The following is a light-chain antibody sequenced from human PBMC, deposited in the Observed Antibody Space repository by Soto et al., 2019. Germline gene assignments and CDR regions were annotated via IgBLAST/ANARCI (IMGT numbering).Light chain of an antibody. CDR2: WAS. J-gene: IGKJ2*01. CDR1: QSVLYSSNNKNY. CDR3: QQYYYSPRYT. V-gene: IGKV4-1*01. Sequence: DIVMTQSPDSLAVSLGERATINCKSSQSVLYSSNNKNYLAWYQQKPGQPPKLLIYWASTRESGVPDRFSGIGSRIDVTLTVSSLQAEDVAVYYGQQYYYSPRYTFGRGTKLEIK.